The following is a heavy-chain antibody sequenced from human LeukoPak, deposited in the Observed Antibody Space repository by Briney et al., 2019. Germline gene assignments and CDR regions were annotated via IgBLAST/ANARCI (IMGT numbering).Heavy chain of an antibody. J-gene: IGHJ4*02. CDR3: ARGAGLDY. Sequence: PPETLSLTCAVSGGSISSGGYSWSWIRQPPGKGLEWIGYIYYSGSTNYNPSLKSRVTISVDTSKNQFSLKLSSVTAADTAVYYCARGAGLDYWGQGTLVTVSS. CDR2: IYYSGST. V-gene: IGHV4-61*08. CDR1: GGSISSGGYS.